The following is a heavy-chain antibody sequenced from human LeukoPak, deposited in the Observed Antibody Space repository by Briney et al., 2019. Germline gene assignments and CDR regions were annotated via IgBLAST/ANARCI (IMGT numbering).Heavy chain of an antibody. CDR2: ISGSGGST. Sequence: GGSLRLSWAASGFTFSSYAMSWVRQAPGKGLEWVSAISGSGGSTYYADSVKGRFTISRDNSKNTLYLQMNSLRAEDTAVYYCAKEGLVTYYYGMDVWGQGTTVTVSS. D-gene: IGHD3/OR15-3a*01. CDR1: GFTFSSYA. CDR3: AKEGLVTYYYGMDV. J-gene: IGHJ6*02. V-gene: IGHV3-23*01.